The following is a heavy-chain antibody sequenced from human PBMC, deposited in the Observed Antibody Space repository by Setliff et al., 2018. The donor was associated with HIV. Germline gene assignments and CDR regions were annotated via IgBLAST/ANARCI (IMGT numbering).Heavy chain of an antibody. CDR1: GFTFSDYY. Sequence: GGSLRLSCAASGFTFSDYYMSWIRQAPGKGLEWVSYISSSSSYTNCADSVKGRFTISRDNAKNSLYLQMNSLRAEDTAVYYCSRDPRILDYWGQGTRVTVSS. CDR3: SRDPRILDY. J-gene: IGHJ4*02. CDR2: ISSSSSYT. V-gene: IGHV3-11*05.